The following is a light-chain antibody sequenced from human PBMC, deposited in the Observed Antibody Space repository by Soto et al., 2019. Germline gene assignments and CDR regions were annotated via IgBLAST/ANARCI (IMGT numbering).Light chain of an antibody. J-gene: IGKJ4*01. Sequence: EIVMTQSPATLSVSPGERATLSCRASQSISGNLAWYQQKPGQAPRLLMYGASTRATGIPATFSGSGSGTEFTLTISSLQSEDFAVYYCQQYHNWPPITFGGGTKVEIK. V-gene: IGKV3-15*01. CDR1: QSISGN. CDR2: GAS. CDR3: QQYHNWPPIT.